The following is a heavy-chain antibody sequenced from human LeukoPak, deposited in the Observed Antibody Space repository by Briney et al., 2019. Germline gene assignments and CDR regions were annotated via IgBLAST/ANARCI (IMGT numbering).Heavy chain of an antibody. CDR1: GFTFSSYG. Sequence: GRSLRLSCAASGFTFSSYGMHWVHQAPGKGLEWVAVIWYDGSNKYYADSVKGRFTISRDNSKNTLYLQMNSLRAEDTAVYYCAREGNYYDSSGYYHDAFDIWGQGTVVTVSS. CDR3: AREGNYYDSSGYYHDAFDI. J-gene: IGHJ3*02. V-gene: IGHV3-33*01. D-gene: IGHD3-22*01. CDR2: IWYDGSNK.